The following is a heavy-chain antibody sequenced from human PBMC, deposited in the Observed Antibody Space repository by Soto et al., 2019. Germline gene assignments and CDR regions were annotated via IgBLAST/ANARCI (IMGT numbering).Heavy chain of an antibody. Sequence: ASVKVSCKASGYTFTSYAMHWVRQAPGQRLEWMGWVNAGNGNTKYSQKFQGRVTITRDTSASTAYMELSSLRSEDTAVYYCARVFNPWYDFWSGYYKSYYYGMDVWGQGTTVTVSS. CDR3: ARVFNPWYDFWSGYYKSYYYGMDV. J-gene: IGHJ6*02. CDR1: GYTFTSYA. V-gene: IGHV1-3*01. D-gene: IGHD3-3*01. CDR2: VNAGNGNT.